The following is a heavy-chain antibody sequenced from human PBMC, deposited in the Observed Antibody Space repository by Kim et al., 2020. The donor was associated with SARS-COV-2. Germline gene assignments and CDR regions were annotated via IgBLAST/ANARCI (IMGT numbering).Heavy chain of an antibody. CDR2: IYYSGST. D-gene: IGHD5-18*01. J-gene: IGHJ4*02. Sequence: SETLSLTCTVSGGSISSSSYYWGWIRQPPGKGLEWIGSIYYSGSTYYNPSLKSRVTISVDTSKNQFSLKLSSVTAADTAVYYCATTGGYSYVTNQNDYWGQGTLVTVSS. CDR1: GGSISSSSYY. V-gene: IGHV4-39*01. CDR3: ATTGGYSYVTNQNDY.